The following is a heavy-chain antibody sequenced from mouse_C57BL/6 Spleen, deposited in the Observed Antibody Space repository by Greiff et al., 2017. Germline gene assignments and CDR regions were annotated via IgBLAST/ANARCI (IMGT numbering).Heavy chain of an antibody. D-gene: IGHD4-1*01. V-gene: IGHV5-4*01. J-gene: IGHJ2*01. CDR2: ISDGGSYT. CDR3: AREGANWDSYFDY. CDR1: GFTFSSYA. Sequence: EVHLVESGGGLVKPGGSLKLSCAASGFTFSSYAMSWVRQTPEKRLEWVATISDGGSYTYYPDNVKGRFTISRDNAKNNLYLQMSHLKSEDTAMYYCAREGANWDSYFDYWGQGTTLTVSS.